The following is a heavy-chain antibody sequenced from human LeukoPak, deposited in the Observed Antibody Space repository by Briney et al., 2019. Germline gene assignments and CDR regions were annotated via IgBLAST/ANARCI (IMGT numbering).Heavy chain of an antibody. V-gene: IGHV3-11*06. J-gene: IGHJ5*02. CDR1: GFTFSDYY. CDR3: ARDRDGGKPAEFDP. Sequence: KTGGSPRLSCAASGFTFSDYYMSWIRQAPGKGLEWVSYISSSSSYTNYADSVKGRFTISRDNAKNPLYLQMNSLRAEDTAVYYCARDRDGGKPAEFDPWGQGSLVIVSS. CDR2: ISSSSSYT. D-gene: IGHD4-23*01.